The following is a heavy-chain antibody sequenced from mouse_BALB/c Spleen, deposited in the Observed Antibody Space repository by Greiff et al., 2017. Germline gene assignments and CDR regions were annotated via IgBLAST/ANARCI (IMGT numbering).Heavy chain of an antibody. J-gene: IGHJ2*01. Sequence: EVQRVESGGGLVKPGGSLKLSCAASGFTFSSYAMSWVRQTPEKRLEWVASISSGGSTYYPDSVKGRFTISRDNARNILYLQMSSLRSEDTAMYYCARGRGDYFDYWGQGTTLTVSS. CDR1: GFTFSSYA. V-gene: IGHV5-6-5*01. CDR2: ISSGGST. CDR3: ARGRGDYFDY.